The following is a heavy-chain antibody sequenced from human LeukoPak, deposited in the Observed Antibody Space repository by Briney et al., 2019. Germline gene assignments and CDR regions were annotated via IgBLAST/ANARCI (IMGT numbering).Heavy chain of an antibody. Sequence: SETLSLTCTVSGGSISGSSYYWGWIRQPPGKGLEWIGYIYYSGGTYYNPSLKSRVTISVDTSKNQFSLKLSSVTAADTAVYYCARDLGIQVTSRISYYYYYGMDVWGQGTTVTVSS. CDR2: IYYSGGT. CDR3: ARDLGIQVTSRISYYYYYGMDV. J-gene: IGHJ6*02. CDR1: GGSISGSSYY. V-gene: IGHV4-30-4*08. D-gene: IGHD4-17*01.